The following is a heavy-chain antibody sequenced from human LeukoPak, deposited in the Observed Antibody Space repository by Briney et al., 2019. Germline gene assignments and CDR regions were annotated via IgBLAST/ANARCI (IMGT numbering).Heavy chain of an antibody. CDR1: EFSFSSYA. CDR2: ISGSGGST. D-gene: IGHD2-2*01. J-gene: IGHJ4*02. Sequence: GGSLRLSCAASEFSFSSYAMSWDRQAPGKGLNWVSTISGSGGSTYYADSVKGRFTISRDNSKNTLYLQMNSLRAEDAAVYYCAKDHAASSYGYFGHWGQGALVTVSS. V-gene: IGHV3-23*01. CDR3: AKDHAASSYGYFGH.